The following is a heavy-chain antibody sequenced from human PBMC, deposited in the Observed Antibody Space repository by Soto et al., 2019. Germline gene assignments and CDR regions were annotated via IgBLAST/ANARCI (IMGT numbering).Heavy chain of an antibody. Sequence: PSETLSLTCAVYGGSFSGYYWSWIRQPPGKGLEWIGEINHSGSTNYNPSLKSRVTISVGTSKNQFSLKLSSVTAADTAVYYCAREGIMRALRYWGQGTLVTVSS. V-gene: IGHV4-34*01. CDR2: INHSGST. CDR1: GGSFSGYY. J-gene: IGHJ4*02. D-gene: IGHD3-10*01. CDR3: AREGIMRALRY.